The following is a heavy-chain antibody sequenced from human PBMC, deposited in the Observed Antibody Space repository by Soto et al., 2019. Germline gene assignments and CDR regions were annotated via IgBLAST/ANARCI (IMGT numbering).Heavy chain of an antibody. CDR1: GGSFSGYY. J-gene: IGHJ4*02. CDR3: ARGRGSYYGSGRPYYFDY. Sequence: QVQLQQWGAGLLKPSETLSLTCAVYGGSFSGYYWSWIRQPPGKGLEWIGEINHSETTNYNPSLTSRVTISVDTSKNQFPLRLSSVTAADTAVYYCARGRGSYYGSGRPYYFDYWGQGTLVTVSS. CDR2: INHSETT. V-gene: IGHV4-34*01. D-gene: IGHD3-10*01.